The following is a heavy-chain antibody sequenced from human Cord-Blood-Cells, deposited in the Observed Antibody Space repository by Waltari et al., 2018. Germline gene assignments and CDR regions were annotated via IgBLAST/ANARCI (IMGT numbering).Heavy chain of an antibody. J-gene: IGHJ4*02. Sequence: QVQLVESGGGVVQPGRSLRLSCAASGFTFSSYGMHWVRQAPGKGLEWVAVIWYDGSNKYYADSVKGRFTISRDNSKNTLYLQMNSLRAEDTAVYYCARYDYSNYFDYWGQGTLVTVSS. CDR3: ARYDYSNYFDY. V-gene: IGHV3-33*01. CDR2: IWYDGSNK. D-gene: IGHD4-4*01. CDR1: GFTFSSYG.